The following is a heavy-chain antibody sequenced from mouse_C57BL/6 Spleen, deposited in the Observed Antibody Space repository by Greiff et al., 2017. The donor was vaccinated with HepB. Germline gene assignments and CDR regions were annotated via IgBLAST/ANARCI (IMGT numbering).Heavy chain of an antibody. V-gene: IGHV1-50*01. Sequence: QVQLRQPGAELVKPGASVKLSCKASGYTFTSYWMQWVKQRPGQGLEWIGEIDPSDSYTNYNQKFKGKATLTVDTSSSTAYMQHSSLTSEDSSVYYCARGYYCSSYWFAYWGQGTLFTVSA. J-gene: IGHJ3*01. CDR3: ARGYYCSSYWFAY. CDR1: GYTFTSYW. D-gene: IGHD1-1*01. CDR2: IDPSDSYT.